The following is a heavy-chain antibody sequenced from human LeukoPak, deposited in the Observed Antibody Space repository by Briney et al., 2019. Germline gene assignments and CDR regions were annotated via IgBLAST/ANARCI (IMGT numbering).Heavy chain of an antibody. V-gene: IGHV3-74*01. D-gene: IGHD3-3*01. CDR3: ARGYDFWRKDI. Sequence: GGSLRLSCAASGFTFSSYWMHWVRQAPGKGLVWVSHVSSDGRSTNYADSVKGRFTISRDNAKNTLYLQMNSLTAEDTAVYYCARGYDFWRKDIWGQGTMVTVSS. J-gene: IGHJ3*02. CDR2: VSSDGRST. CDR1: GFTFSSYW.